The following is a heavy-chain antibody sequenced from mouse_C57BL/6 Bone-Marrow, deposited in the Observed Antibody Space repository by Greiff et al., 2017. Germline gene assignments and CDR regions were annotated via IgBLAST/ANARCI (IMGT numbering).Heavy chain of an antibody. V-gene: IGHV1-52*01. CDR2: IDPSDSET. Sequence: QVQLQQPGAELVRPGSSVKLSCKASGYTFTSYWMHWVKQRPIQGLEWIGNIDPSDSETHYNQKFKDKATLTVDKSSSTAYMQLSSLTSEDSAVYYCARERGYYGFDYWGQGTTLTVSS. CDR3: ARERGYYGFDY. J-gene: IGHJ2*01. D-gene: IGHD1-1*01. CDR1: GYTFTSYW.